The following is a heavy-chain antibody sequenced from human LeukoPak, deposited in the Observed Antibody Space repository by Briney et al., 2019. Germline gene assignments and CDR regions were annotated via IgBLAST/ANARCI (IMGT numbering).Heavy chain of an antibody. J-gene: IGHJ5*02. Sequence: PSETLSLTCAVYGGSFSGYYWSWIRQPPGKGLEWIGEINHSGSTNYNPSLKSRVTISVDTSKNQFSLKLSSVTAADTAVYYCATLLSSSWYTYWFDPWGQGTLVTVSS. CDR3: ATLLSSSWYTYWFDP. D-gene: IGHD6-13*01. V-gene: IGHV4-34*01. CDR2: INHSGST. CDR1: GGSFSGYY.